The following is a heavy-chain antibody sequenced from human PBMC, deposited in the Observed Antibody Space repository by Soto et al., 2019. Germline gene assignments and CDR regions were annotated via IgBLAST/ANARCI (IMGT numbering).Heavy chain of an antibody. D-gene: IGHD3-22*01. J-gene: IGHJ3*02. CDR3: ARGEEDSSGLMDAFDI. V-gene: IGHV1-2*02. CDR1: GYTFTCYY. Sequence: ASVKVSCKASGYTFTCYYMHWVRQAPGQGLEWMGWINPNSGGTNYAQKFQGRVTMTRDTSISTAYMELSRLRSDDTAVYYCARGEEDSSGLMDAFDIWGQGTMVTVSS. CDR2: INPNSGGT.